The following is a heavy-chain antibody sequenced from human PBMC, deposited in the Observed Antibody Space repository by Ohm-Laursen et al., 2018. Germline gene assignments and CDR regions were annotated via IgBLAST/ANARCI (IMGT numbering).Heavy chain of an antibody. D-gene: IGHD4-17*01. Sequence: SLRLSCAASGFTFSDYYMSWIRQAPGKGLEWVSYISSSGSTIYYADSVKGRFTISRDNAKNSLYLQMNSLRAEDTAVYYCARTFDDYGDYVSYYGMDVWGQGTTVTVSS. J-gene: IGHJ6*02. V-gene: IGHV3-11*04. CDR3: ARTFDDYGDYVSYYGMDV. CDR2: ISSSGSTI. CDR1: GFTFSDYY.